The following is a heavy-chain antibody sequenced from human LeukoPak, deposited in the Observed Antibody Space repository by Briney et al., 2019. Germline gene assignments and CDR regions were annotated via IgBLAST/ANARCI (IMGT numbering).Heavy chain of an antibody. CDR3: ARGSDSSGYYSALFDY. V-gene: IGHV5-51*01. D-gene: IGHD3-22*01. J-gene: IGHJ4*02. Sequence: GESLKISCKGSGYSFTSYWIGWVRQMPGKGLEWMGIIYPGDSDTRYSPSFQGQVTISADKSISTAYLQWSSLKASDTATYYCARGSDSSGYYSALFDYWGQGTLVTVSS. CDR1: GYSFTSYW. CDR2: IYPGDSDT.